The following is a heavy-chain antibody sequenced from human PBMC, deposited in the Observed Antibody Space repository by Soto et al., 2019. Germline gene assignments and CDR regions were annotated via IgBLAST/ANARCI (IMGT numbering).Heavy chain of an antibody. D-gene: IGHD3-9*01. J-gene: IGHJ4*02. Sequence: SETLSLTCAVDGVSFSGYYWSWIRQPPGKGLDWIGEINHSGSTNYNPTLRSRVTISVDTSKNQFSLKLSSVTAADTAVYYCASGGQTIIPKDWGQGTLVTVSS. CDR3: ASGGQTIIPKD. V-gene: IGHV4-34*01. CDR1: GVSFSGYY. CDR2: INHSGST.